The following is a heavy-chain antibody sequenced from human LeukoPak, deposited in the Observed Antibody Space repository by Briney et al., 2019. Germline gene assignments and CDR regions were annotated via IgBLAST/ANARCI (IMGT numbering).Heavy chain of an antibody. CDR2: IRYDGSNK. CDR1: GFTFSSYG. J-gene: IGHJ6*03. V-gene: IGHV3-30*02. Sequence: GGSLRLSCAASGFTFSSYGMHWVRQAPGKGLEWVAFIRYDGSNKYYADTVKGRFTISRDNSKNTLYLQMNSLRAEDTAVYYCARGTTTTVSYYYYYMDVWGKGTTVTVSS. CDR3: ARGTTTTVSYYYYYMDV. D-gene: IGHD4-11*01.